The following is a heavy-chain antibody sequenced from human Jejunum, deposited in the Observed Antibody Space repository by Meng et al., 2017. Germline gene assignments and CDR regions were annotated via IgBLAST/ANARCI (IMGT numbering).Heavy chain of an antibody. D-gene: IGHD3-16*01. CDR3: ARDYWGSLDY. CDR1: RGSVSSPYYQ. V-gene: IGHV4-61*01. Sequence: QVHLQPPGPGLRLPSETHSLTCTVCRGSVSSPYYQWGWIRQPPGKGLEWIGYAGANFQSGTNHNPSLKSRVTISLDTSKNQFSLKLTSVNAADTAVYYCARDYWGSLDYWGQGILVTVSS. J-gene: IGHJ4*02. CDR2: AGANFQSGT.